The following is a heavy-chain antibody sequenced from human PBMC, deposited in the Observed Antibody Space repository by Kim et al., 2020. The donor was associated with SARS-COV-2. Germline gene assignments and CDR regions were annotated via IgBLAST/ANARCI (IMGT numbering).Heavy chain of an antibody. CDR3: AKGDYYDSSGYYYGIDY. D-gene: IGHD3-22*01. J-gene: IGHJ4*02. V-gene: IGHV3-30*02. Sequence: VKGRFTISRDNSKNSLYLQMNSLRAEDTAVYYCAKGDYYDSSGYYYGIDYWGQGTLVTVSS.